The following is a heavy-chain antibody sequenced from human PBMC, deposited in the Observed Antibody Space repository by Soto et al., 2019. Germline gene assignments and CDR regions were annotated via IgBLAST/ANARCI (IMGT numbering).Heavy chain of an antibody. J-gene: IGHJ4*02. Sequence: GGSLRLSCAASGFTFSSYAMSWVRQAPGKGLEWVSAISGSGGSTYYADSVKGRFTISRDNSKNTLYLQMNSLRAEDTAVYYCAKGLTTDVPGIAAAGTKWGQGTLVTVSS. CDR2: ISGSGGST. D-gene: IGHD6-13*01. CDR1: GFTFSSYA. V-gene: IGHV3-23*01. CDR3: AKGLTTDVPGIAAAGTK.